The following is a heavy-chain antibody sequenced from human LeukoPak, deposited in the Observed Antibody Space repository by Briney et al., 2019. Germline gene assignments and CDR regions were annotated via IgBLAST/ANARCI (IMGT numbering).Heavy chain of an antibody. D-gene: IGHD2-15*01. J-gene: IGHJ3*02. CDR1: GYTFTGYY. V-gene: IGHV1-46*01. Sequence: ASVKVSCKASGYTFTGYYMHWVRQAPGQGLEWMGIINPSGGSTSYAQKFQGRVTMTRDMSTSTVYMELSSLRSEDTAVYYCARGTLGYCSGGSCSHDDAFDIWGQGTMVTVSS. CDR2: INPSGGST. CDR3: ARGTLGYCSGGSCSHDDAFDI.